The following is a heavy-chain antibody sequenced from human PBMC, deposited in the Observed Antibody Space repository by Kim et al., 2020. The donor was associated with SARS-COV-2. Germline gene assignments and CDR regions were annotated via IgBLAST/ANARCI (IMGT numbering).Heavy chain of an antibody. CDR3: ARGDSSSWYDGNWFDP. D-gene: IGHD6-13*01. J-gene: IGHJ5*02. Sequence: GGSLRLSCAASGLTFSDYYMSWIRQAPGKGLEWVSYISSSGSTIYYADSVKGRFTISRDNAKNSLYLQMNSLRAEDTAVYYCARGDSSSWYDGNWFDPWGQGTLVTVSS. CDR1: GLTFSDYY. CDR2: ISSSGSTI. V-gene: IGHV3-11*01.